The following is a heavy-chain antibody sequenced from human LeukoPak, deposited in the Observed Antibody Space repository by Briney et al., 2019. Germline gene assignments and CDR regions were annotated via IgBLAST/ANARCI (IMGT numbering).Heavy chain of an antibody. J-gene: IGHJ4*02. Sequence: SETLSLTCAVYGGSFSGYYWSWIRQPPGKGLEWIGEINHSGSTNYNPSLKSRVTISVDTSKNQFSLKLSSVTAADTAAYYCARALYPTSSGGFHFDYWGQGTLVTVSS. CDR3: ARALYPTSSGGFHFDY. V-gene: IGHV4-34*01. D-gene: IGHD6-19*01. CDR2: INHSGST. CDR1: GGSFSGYY.